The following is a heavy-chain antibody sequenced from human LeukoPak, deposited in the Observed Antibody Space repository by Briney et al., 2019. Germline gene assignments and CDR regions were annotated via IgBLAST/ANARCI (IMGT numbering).Heavy chain of an antibody. V-gene: IGHV3-23*01. CDR1: GFTFSSYG. D-gene: IGHD5-12*01. Sequence: GGSLRLSCAASGFTFSSYGMSWVRQAPGKGLEWVSAISGSGGSTYYAGSVKGRFTISRDNSKNTLYLQMNSLRAEDTAVYYCATTGVATITDFDYWGQGTLVTVSS. CDR3: ATTGVATITDFDY. J-gene: IGHJ4*02. CDR2: ISGSGGST.